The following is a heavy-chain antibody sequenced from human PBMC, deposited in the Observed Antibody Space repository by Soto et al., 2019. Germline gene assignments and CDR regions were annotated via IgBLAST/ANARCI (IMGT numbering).Heavy chain of an antibody. J-gene: IGHJ4*02. CDR3: ASRSYYYDSSGYPPLDY. CDR2: ISYDGSNK. Sequence: GGSLRLSCAASGFTFSSYGMHWVRQAPGKGLEWVAVISYDGSNKYYADSVKGRFTISRDNSKNTLYLQMNSLRAEDTAVYYCASRSYYYDSSGYPPLDYWGQGTLVTVSS. CDR1: GFTFSSYG. V-gene: IGHV3-30*03. D-gene: IGHD3-22*01.